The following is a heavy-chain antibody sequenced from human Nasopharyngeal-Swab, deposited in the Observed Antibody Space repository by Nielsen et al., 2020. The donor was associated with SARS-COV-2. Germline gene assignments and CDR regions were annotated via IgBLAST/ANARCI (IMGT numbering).Heavy chain of an antibody. J-gene: IGHJ6*02. CDR3: AKSVAAAGPDYYYGLDV. V-gene: IGHV3-23*01. CDR2: ISGSGGST. CDR1: GFTFSSYA. Sequence: GGSLRLSCAASGFTFSSYAMSWVRQAPGKGLEWVSAISGSGGSTYYADSVKGRFTISRDNSKNTLYLQMNSLRAEDTAVYYCAKSVAAAGPDYYYGLDVWGQGTTVTVS. D-gene: IGHD6-13*01.